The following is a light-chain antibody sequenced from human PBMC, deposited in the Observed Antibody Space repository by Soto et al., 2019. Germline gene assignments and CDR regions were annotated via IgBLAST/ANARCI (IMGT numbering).Light chain of an antibody. CDR1: QRISNNV. Sequence: ETVLTQSPGTLSLSPGERATLFCRASQRISNNVLAWYQQIPGQAPSLLIFGASSRATGIPDRFSGSGSGTEFTLTIDSLEPEDFAVYYCQQYRRSPLSWTCGQGTKVEIK. CDR2: GAS. V-gene: IGKV3-20*01. J-gene: IGKJ1*01. CDR3: QQYRRSPLSWT.